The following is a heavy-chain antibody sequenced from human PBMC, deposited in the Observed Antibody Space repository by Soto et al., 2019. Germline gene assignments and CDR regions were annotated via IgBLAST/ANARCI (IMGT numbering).Heavy chain of an antibody. V-gene: IGHV4-34*01. CDR3: AVTYYYYGMDV. CDR1: GGSFSGYY. D-gene: IGHD2-21*02. CDR2: INHSGST. Sequence: DTLSLTCAVYGGSFSGYYWSWIRQPPGKGLEWIGEINHSGSTNYNPSLKSRVTISVDTSKNQFSLKLSSVTAADTAVYYCAVTYYYYGMDVWGQGTTVTVSS. J-gene: IGHJ6*02.